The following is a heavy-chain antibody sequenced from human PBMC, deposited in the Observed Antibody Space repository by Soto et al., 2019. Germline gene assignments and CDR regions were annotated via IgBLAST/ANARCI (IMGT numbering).Heavy chain of an antibody. V-gene: IGHV1-69*13. CDR3: SGRPRGIAVDVLSWYFEI. CDR1: GGTFSSYA. J-gene: IGHJ2*01. D-gene: IGHD6-19*01. Sequence: SVKVSCKASGGTFSSYAISWVRQAPGQGLEWMGGIIPIFGTANYAQKFQGRVTITADESTSTGYMELSSLRSEDTAVYYCSGRPRGIAVDVLSWYFEIWGREALV. CDR2: IIPIFGTA.